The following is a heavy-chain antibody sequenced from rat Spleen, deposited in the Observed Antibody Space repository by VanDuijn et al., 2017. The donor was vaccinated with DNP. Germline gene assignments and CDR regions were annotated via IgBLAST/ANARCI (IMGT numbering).Heavy chain of an antibody. Sequence: QVQLQQSGAELAKPGSSVKISCKASGYTFTNYYIGWIKQTTGQGLEFIGYINTGSGGTNYNEKFKGRATLTVDKSSSTAFMQLSSLTPDDSAVYYCARSWVGVRGIWFAFWGQGTLVTVSS. V-gene: IGHV1-43*01. CDR3: ARSWVGVRGIWFAF. J-gene: IGHJ3*01. CDR2: INTGSGGT. CDR1: GYTFTNYY. D-gene: IGHD4-3*01.